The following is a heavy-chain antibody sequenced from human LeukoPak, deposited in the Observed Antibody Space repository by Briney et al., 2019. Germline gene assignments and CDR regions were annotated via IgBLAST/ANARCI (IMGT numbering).Heavy chain of an antibody. CDR1: GYTFTGYY. V-gene: IGHV1-2*02. D-gene: IGHD7-27*01. CDR2: INPNSGGT. J-gene: IGHJ6*02. Sequence: ASVKVSCKASGYTFTGYYMHWVRQAPGQGLERMGWINPNSGGTNYVQKFQGRVTMTRDTSISTAYMELSRLRSDDTAVYYCARALGDYVYYGMDVWGQGTTVTVSS. CDR3: ARALGDYVYYGMDV.